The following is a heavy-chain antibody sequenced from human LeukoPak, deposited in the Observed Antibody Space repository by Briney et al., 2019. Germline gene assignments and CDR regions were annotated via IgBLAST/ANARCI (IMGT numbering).Heavy chain of an antibody. D-gene: IGHD6-13*01. J-gene: IGHJ4*02. Sequence: PSETLSLTCTVSGGSISSGIYYWGWLRQPPGKGLEWIGSIYYSGNPYYNPSLKSRVTISVDTSKNQLSLKLNSVTAADTAVYYCARHVRQQLPPKAFDYWGQGTLVTVSS. CDR2: IYYSGNP. CDR1: GGSISSGIYY. CDR3: ARHVRQQLPPKAFDY. V-gene: IGHV4-39*01.